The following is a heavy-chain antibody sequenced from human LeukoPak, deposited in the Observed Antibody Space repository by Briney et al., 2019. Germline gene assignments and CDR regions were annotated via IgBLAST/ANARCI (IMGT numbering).Heavy chain of an antibody. J-gene: IGHJ3*02. V-gene: IGHV3-7*01. Sequence: GGSLRLSCAASGFTFSSYWMSWVRQAPGKGLECVANIKQDGSEKYYVDSVKGRFTISRDNAKNSLYLQMNSLRAEDTAVYYCARDSGDFWSGSPFDIWGQGTMVTVSS. CDR2: IKQDGSEK. CDR3: ARDSGDFWSGSPFDI. CDR1: GFTFSSYW. D-gene: IGHD3-3*01.